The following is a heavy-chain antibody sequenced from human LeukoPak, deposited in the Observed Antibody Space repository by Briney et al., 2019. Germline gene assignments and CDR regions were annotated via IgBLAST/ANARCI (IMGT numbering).Heavy chain of an antibody. V-gene: IGHV1-2*02. CDR1: GYTFIGFY. CDR2: INPNGGAI. CDR3: AREISGYSDY. Sequence: ASVKVSCKASGYTFIGFYIHWVRHAPGQGLEWMGWINPNGGAINYSQKFQGRVTMTRDTSISTAYMELSRLRSDDTAMYYCAREISGYSDYWGQGTLVTVSS. J-gene: IGHJ4*02. D-gene: IGHD3-22*01.